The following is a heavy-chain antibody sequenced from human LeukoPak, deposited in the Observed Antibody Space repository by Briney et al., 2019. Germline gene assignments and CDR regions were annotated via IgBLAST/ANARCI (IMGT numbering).Heavy chain of an antibody. D-gene: IGHD6-13*01. CDR3: AGDARNPIAAASTFFDY. Sequence: GSLRLSCAASGFTFSSYGMHWVRQAPGKGLEWVAFIRYDGSNKYYADSVKGRFTISRDNSKNTLYLQMNSLRAEDTAVYYCAGDARNPIAAASTFFDYWGQGTLVTVSS. V-gene: IGHV3-30*02. CDR1: GFTFSSYG. CDR2: IRYDGSNK. J-gene: IGHJ4*02.